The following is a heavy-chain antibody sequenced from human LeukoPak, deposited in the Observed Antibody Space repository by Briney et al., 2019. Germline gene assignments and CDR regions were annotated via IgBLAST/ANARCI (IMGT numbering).Heavy chain of an antibody. CDR3: ASGTSAAEVFDD. CDR1: GGSISSSSYY. Sequence: SETLSLTCTVSGGSISSSSYYWTWIRQSPGKGLEWIGTINQSGSTNYNPSLMSRVTISAGTSKKQFSLNLSSVTAADTAVYYCASGTSAAEVFDDWGQGTLVTVSS. D-gene: IGHD6-13*01. V-gene: IGHV4-39*07. CDR2: INQSGST. J-gene: IGHJ5*02.